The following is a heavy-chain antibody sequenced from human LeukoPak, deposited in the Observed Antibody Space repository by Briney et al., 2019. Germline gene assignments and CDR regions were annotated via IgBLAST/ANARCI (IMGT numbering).Heavy chain of an antibody. CDR1: GFTFSSYS. CDR2: ISSSSSYI. V-gene: IGHV3-21*01. CDR3: ARAVGAGYCSSTSCYINWFDP. D-gene: IGHD2-2*03. Sequence: PGGSLRLSCAASGFTFSSYSMNWVRQAPGKGLEWVSSISSSSSYIYYADSVKGRFTISRDNAKNSPYLQMNSLRAEDTAVYYCARAVGAGYCSSTSCYINWFDPWGQGTLVTVSS. J-gene: IGHJ5*02.